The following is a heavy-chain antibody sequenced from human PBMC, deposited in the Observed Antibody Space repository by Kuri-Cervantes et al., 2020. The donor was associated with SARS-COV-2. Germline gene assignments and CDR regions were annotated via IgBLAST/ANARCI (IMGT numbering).Heavy chain of an antibody. D-gene: IGHD3-3*01. J-gene: IGHJ6*02. Sequence: GGSLRLSCAASGFTFSNYWMHWVRQAPGKGLVWVSRTNTDGSSTIYADSVKGRFTISRDNAKNTLYLQMNSLRAEDTAVYYCARDRYDFWSGLGYYYYGMDVWGQGTTVTVSS. CDR3: ARDRYDFWSGLGYYYYGMDV. V-gene: IGHV3-74*01. CDR2: TNTDGSST. CDR1: GFTFSNYW.